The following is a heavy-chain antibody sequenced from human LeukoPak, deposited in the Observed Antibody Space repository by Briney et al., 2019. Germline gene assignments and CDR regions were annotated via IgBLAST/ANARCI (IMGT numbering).Heavy chain of an antibody. CDR1: GYTFTNYY. J-gene: IGHJ4*02. Sequence: ASVKVSCKASGYTFTNYYMHWVRQAPGQGLEWMGIINPSGGSTSYAQKFQGRVTMTRDTSTSTVYMELSSLRSEDTAVYYCARDHRYCSSTSCYEPPDYWGQGTLVTVSS. CDR3: ARDHRYCSSTSCYEPPDY. CDR2: INPSGGST. V-gene: IGHV1-46*01. D-gene: IGHD2-2*01.